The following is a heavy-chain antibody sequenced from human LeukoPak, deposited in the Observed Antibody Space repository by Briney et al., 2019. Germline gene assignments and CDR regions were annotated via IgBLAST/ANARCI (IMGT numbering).Heavy chain of an antibody. Sequence: GGSLRLSCAASGFTFRSLAMGWVRQSPGKGREWGIFISAAGERTDYAGSVEGRFSITRANSRNTLNLQMNGLGTDDSARYFCAKGSYGDHTHRSDRWGAGTLVTVS. CDR2: ISAAGERT. V-gene: IGHV3-23*01. J-gene: IGHJ5*02. CDR3: AKGSYGDHTHRSDR. CDR1: GFTFRSLA. D-gene: IGHD4-17*01.